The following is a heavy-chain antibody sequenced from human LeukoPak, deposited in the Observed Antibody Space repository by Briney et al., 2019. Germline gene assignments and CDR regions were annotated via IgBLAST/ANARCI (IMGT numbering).Heavy chain of an antibody. D-gene: IGHD2/OR15-2a*01. CDR3: AKGIGPLTMGFDH. J-gene: IGHJ4*02. Sequence: PGGSLRLSCAASGFTFDDYAMHWVRQAPGKGLEWVSGISWNGDNIGYGDSVKGRFTISRGNAKNSLSLEMNSLRAEDTALYYCAKGIGPLTMGFDHWGQGTLVTVSS. V-gene: IGHV3-9*01. CDR2: ISWNGDNI. CDR1: GFTFDDYA.